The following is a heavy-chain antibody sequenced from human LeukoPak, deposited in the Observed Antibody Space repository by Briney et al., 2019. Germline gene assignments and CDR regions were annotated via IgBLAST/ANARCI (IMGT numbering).Heavy chain of an antibody. CDR3: ARAYYYDSSGFFYGHETNRYAFDI. V-gene: IGHV1-46*01. CDR1: GYTFTGYY. CDR2: INPSGGST. Sequence: VASVKVSCKASGYTFTGYYMHWVRQAPGQGLEWMGIINPSGGSTSYAQKFQGRVTVTRDMSTSTVYMQLSSLRSEDTAVYYCARAYYYDSSGFFYGHETNRYAFDIWGQGTMVTVSS. J-gene: IGHJ3*02. D-gene: IGHD3-22*01.